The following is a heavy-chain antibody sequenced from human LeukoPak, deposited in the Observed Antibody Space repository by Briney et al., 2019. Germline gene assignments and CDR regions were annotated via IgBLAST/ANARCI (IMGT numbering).Heavy chain of an antibody. V-gene: IGHV3-48*01. CDR3: AREFNYYDSSGYYIDAIDI. CDR2: ISSSSSTI. J-gene: IGHJ3*02. D-gene: IGHD3-22*01. CDR1: GFTFSSYS. Sequence: PGGSLRLSCAASGFTFSSYSMNWVRQAPGKGLEWVSYISSSSSTIYYADSVKGRFTISRDNAKNSLYLQMNSLRAEDTAVYYCAREFNYYDSSGYYIDAIDIWGQGTMVTVSS.